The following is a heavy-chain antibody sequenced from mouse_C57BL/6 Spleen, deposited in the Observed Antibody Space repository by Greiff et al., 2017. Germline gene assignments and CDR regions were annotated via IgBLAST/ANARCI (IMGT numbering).Heavy chain of an antibody. V-gene: IGHV1-64*01. D-gene: IGHD2-4*01. CDR3: ATILYDYDRFDY. J-gene: IGHJ2*01. CDR2: IYPNSGTT. Sequence: QVQLQQPGAELVKPGASVKLSCKASGYTFTSYWMHWVKQRPGQGLEWIGMIYPNSGTTNYNEKFKSKATLTVDKSSSTAYMQLSSLTSEDSAVYYCATILYDYDRFDYWGQGTTLTVSS. CDR1: GYTFTSYW.